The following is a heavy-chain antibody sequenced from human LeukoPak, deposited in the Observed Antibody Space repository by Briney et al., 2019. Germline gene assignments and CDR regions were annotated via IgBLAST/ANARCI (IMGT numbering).Heavy chain of an antibody. CDR2: IYTSGST. CDR1: GGSISSYY. CDR3: ARGRPVLPSDY. V-gene: IGHV4-4*08. Sequence: EPSETLSLTCTVSGGSISSYYWSWIRQPPGKGLEWIGRIYTSGSTNYNPSLKSRVTISVDTSKNQFSLKLSSVTAADTAVYYCARGRPVLPSDYWGQGTLVTVSS. J-gene: IGHJ4*02. D-gene: IGHD3-3*02.